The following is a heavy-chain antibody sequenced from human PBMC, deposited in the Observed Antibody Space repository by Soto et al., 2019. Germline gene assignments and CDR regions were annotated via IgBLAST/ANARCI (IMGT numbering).Heavy chain of an antibody. CDR2: IYSGGST. D-gene: IGHD3-16*01. J-gene: IGHJ6*03. V-gene: IGHV3-66*01. Sequence: EVQLVESGGGLVQPGGSLRLSCAASGFTVSSNYMSWVSQAPGKGLEWVKVIYSGGSTYYAESVKGRFSISRDNSKNTLYLQMNSLRAEDTAVYYCARDRGGYYMDVWGKGTTVTVSS. CDR3: ARDRGGYYMDV. CDR1: GFTVSSNY.